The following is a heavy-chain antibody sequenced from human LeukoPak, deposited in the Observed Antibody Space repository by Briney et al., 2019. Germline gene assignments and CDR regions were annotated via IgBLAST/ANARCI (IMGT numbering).Heavy chain of an antibody. CDR2: ISGYNDNT. CDR3: ARSGLVATHVDSQVDS. V-gene: IGHV1-18*01. J-gene: IGHJ4*02. Sequence: ASVRVSCEASGYTFRNFGITWVRQAPGQGLEWMGWISGYNDNTNYAQKLQGRVTMTTDTSTNTAYLELRSLRSEDTAVYYCARSGLVATHVDSQVDSWGQGTLVTVSS. D-gene: IGHD5-12*01. CDR1: GYTFRNFG.